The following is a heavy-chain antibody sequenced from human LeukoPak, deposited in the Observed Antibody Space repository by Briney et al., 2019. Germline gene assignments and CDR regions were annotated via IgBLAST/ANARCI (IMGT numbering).Heavy chain of an antibody. Sequence: GESLKISRKGSGYSFTTYLIGWGRQMPGKGLEGMGIIYPGDSDTRYSPSFQGQVTISADKSISTAYLQWSSLKAPGTAIYYCARLNSYYYDTSGFYFNAFDIWGQGTMVTVSS. J-gene: IGHJ3*02. CDR3: ARLNSYYYDTSGFYFNAFDI. D-gene: IGHD3-22*01. CDR2: IYPGDSDT. V-gene: IGHV5-51*01. CDR1: GYSFTTYL.